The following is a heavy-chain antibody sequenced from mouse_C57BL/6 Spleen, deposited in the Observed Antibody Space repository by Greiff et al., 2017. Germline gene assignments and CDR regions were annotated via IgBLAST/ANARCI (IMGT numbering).Heavy chain of an antibody. V-gene: IGHV1-64*01. CDR2: IHPNSGST. CDR3: ARRGDYGYDRGWYFDY. D-gene: IGHD2-2*01. J-gene: IGHJ2*01. Sequence: VQLQQPGAELVKPGASVKLSCKASGYTFTSYWMHWVKQRPGQGLEWIGMIHPNSGSTNYNEKFKSKATLTVDKSSSTAYMQLSSLTSEDSAVYYCARRGDYGYDRGWYFDYWGQGTTLTVSS. CDR1: GYTFTSYW.